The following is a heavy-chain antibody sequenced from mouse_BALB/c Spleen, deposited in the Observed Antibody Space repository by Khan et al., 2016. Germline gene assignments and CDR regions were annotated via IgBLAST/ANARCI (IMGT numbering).Heavy chain of an antibody. D-gene: IGHD4-1*01. V-gene: IGHV14-3*02. CDR2: IESATGDT. Sequence: VQLKQSGAELVKPGASVRLSCTASGFNIKDAYLHWMKQSPEQGLEWIGRIESATGDTKYDPKFQGKATITADTSSNTAYLQLSSLTSEDTAVYYCADLGFYWGQGTTLTVSS. J-gene: IGHJ2*01. CDR1: GFNIKDAY. CDR3: ADLGFY.